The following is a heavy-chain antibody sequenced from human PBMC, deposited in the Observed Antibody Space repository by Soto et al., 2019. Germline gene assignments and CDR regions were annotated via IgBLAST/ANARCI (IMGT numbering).Heavy chain of an antibody. Sequence: QMQLVESGGGVVQPGTSLRLSCVGSGFTFTSYAIHWVRQTPGKGLEWLAVIWYAGITKFHTASVKGRFAISRDHSNKTVYLQINSLIAADTALYLCARAESPYECSSATCYSGIHPWGQGPLVTVSS. CDR1: GFTFTSYA. CDR2: IWYAGITK. J-gene: IGHJ5*02. CDR3: ARAESPYECSSATCYSGIHP. D-gene: IGHD2-15*01. V-gene: IGHV3-33*01.